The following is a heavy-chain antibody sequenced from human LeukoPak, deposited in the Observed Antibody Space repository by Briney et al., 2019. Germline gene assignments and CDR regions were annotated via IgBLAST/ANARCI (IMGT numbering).Heavy chain of an antibody. J-gene: IGHJ4*02. CDR2: ISGSGGST. V-gene: IGHV3-23*01. Sequence: XAMXWXRXXXXXXXELVSAISGSGGSTYYADSVKGRFTISRDNSKNTLYLQMNSLRAEDTAVYYCAKEAVAGTVAYWGQGTLATVSS. CDR1: XA. D-gene: IGHD6-19*01. CDR3: AKEAVAGTVAY.